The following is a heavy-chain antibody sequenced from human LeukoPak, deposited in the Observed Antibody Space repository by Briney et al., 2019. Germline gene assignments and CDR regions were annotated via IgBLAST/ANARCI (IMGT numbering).Heavy chain of an antibody. D-gene: IGHD4-23*01. V-gene: IGHV1-18*01. Sequence: GASVKVSCKASGYTFTSYGISWVRQAPGQGLEWMGWISAYNGNTNYAQKLQGRVTMTTDTSTSTAYMELRSLRSDDTAVYYCARDAYDYGGWGWFDPWGQGTLVTVSS. J-gene: IGHJ5*02. CDR1: GYTFTSYG. CDR3: ARDAYDYGGWGWFDP. CDR2: ISAYNGNT.